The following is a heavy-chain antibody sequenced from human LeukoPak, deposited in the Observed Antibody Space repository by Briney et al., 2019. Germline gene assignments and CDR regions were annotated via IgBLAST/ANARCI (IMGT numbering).Heavy chain of an antibody. CDR3: ARVYYSSSYDYWYFDL. Sequence: SEALSLTCTVSGGSISTYYYSWIRQPPGKGLEWIGYKDYSGSTNYNRSLKSRVTISVDTSKNQFSLKLSSVTAADTAVYYCARVYYSSSYDYWYFDLWGRGTLVTVSS. CDR2: KDYSGST. CDR1: GGSISTYY. D-gene: IGHD6-13*01. V-gene: IGHV4-59*01. J-gene: IGHJ2*01.